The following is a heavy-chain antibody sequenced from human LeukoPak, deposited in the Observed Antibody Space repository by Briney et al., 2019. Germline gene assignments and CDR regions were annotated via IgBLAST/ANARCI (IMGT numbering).Heavy chain of an antibody. CDR3: ANTNMVFWSGYSFWFDP. J-gene: IGHJ5*02. CDR2: FSGSGGST. CDR1: GFTFSSYA. D-gene: IGHD3-3*01. Sequence: PGGSLRLPCAASGFTFSSYAMSWVRQAPGKGLEWVSAFSGSGGSTYYADSVKGRFTISRDNSKNTLYLQMNSLRAEDTAVYYCANTNMVFWSGYSFWFDPWGQGTLVTVSS. V-gene: IGHV3-23*01.